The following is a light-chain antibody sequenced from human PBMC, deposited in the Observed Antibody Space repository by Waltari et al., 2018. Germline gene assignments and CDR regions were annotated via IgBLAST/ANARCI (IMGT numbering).Light chain of an antibody. CDR1: GGRIAAYY. J-gene: IGLJ3*02. CDR2: EDD. CDR3: QSYGSGSHWV. V-gene: IGLV6-57*02. Sequence: NFMLTQPHSVSESPGKTVTISCTGSGGRIAAYYVQWYQQCPGRVPMTVIYEDDRRPPGVPGRFSGSIDSSSNSASLTISGLETEDEADYYCQSYGSGSHWVFGGGTKLTVL.